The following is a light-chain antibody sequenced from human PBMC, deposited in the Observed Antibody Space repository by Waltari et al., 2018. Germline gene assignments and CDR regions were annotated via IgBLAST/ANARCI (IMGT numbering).Light chain of an antibody. CDR3: CTYAGSGTWV. Sequence: QSALTQPASVSGSPGQSITISCTATSSDVGNSALVSWYQQDPGKVPRLLIYEVTKRPSGVSDRFSGSKSGNTASLTISGLQAEDEADYYCCTYAGSGTWVFGGGTKVTVL. J-gene: IGLJ3*02. CDR1: SSDVGNSAL. CDR2: EVT. V-gene: IGLV2-23*02.